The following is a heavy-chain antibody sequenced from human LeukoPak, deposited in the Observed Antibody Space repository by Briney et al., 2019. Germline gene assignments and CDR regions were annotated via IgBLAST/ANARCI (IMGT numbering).Heavy chain of an antibody. V-gene: IGHV3-21*01. CDR2: ISSSSSYI. J-gene: IGHJ6*03. CDR1: GFTFSSYS. Sequence: GGSLRLSCAASGFTFSSYSMNWVRQAPGKGLEWVSSISSSSSYIYYADSVKGRFTISRDNAKNSLYLQMNSLRAEDTAVYYCARDKGSSWDYYYMDVWGKGTTVTVSS. CDR3: ARDKGSSWDYYYMDV. D-gene: IGHD6-13*01.